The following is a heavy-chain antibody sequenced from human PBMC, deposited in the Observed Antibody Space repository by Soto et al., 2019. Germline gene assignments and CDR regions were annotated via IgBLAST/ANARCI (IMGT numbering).Heavy chain of an antibody. V-gene: IGHV3-43D*04. D-gene: IGHD6-19*01. CDR3: AKEAGIAVAETYYYYGMDV. CDR2: ISWDGGST. Sequence: LRLSCAASGFTFDDYAMHWVRQAPGKGLEWVSLISWDGGSTYYADSVKGRFTISRDNSKNSLYLQMNSLRAEDTALYYCAKEAGIAVAETYYYYGMDVWGQGTTVTVSS. J-gene: IGHJ6*02. CDR1: GFTFDDYA.